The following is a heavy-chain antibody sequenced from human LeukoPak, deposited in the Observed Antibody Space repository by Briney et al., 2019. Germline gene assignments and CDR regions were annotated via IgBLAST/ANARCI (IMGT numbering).Heavy chain of an antibody. J-gene: IGHJ4*02. V-gene: IGHV3-66*01. CDR1: GFTVSSNY. CDR3: ASPDYGGTSAPFDY. Sequence: PGGSLRLSCAASGFTVSSNYMTWVRQAPGKGLEWVSLIYSGGSTYYADSLKGRFTISRDNSKNTLYLQMNSLRAEDTAVYYCASPDYGGTSAPFDYWGQGTLVTVSS. D-gene: IGHD4-23*01. CDR2: IYSGGST.